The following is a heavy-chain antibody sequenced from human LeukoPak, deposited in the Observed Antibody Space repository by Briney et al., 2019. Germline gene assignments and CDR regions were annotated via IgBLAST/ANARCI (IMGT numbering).Heavy chain of an antibody. J-gene: IGHJ4*02. CDR2: ISNSGDRT. CDR3: ARDYGGNHGVDY. Sequence: PGGSLRLSCVASGFTFSSYDMAWVRQAPGKGLEWVFAISNSGDRTFYADSVKGRFTISRDNSKNTLYLQMNSLRAEDTAVYYCARDYGGNHGVDYWGQGTLVTVSS. D-gene: IGHD4-23*01. V-gene: IGHV3-23*01. CDR1: GFTFSSYD.